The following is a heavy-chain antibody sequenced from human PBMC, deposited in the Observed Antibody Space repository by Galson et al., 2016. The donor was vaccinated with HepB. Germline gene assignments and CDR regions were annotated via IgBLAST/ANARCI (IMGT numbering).Heavy chain of an antibody. CDR2: IRDDGSNE. Sequence: SLRLSCAASGFDFRNFGMHWVRQPPGKGLEWVALIRDDGSNEYYADSVKGRFTISRDNSKNTLYLQMNSLRPDDTSVYFCATDKYCVTNDCLHGAYYFDHWGQGTLVTVSS. D-gene: IGHD2-21*02. V-gene: IGHV3-30*02. J-gene: IGHJ4*02. CDR1: GFDFRNFG. CDR3: ATDKYCVTNDCLHGAYYFDH.